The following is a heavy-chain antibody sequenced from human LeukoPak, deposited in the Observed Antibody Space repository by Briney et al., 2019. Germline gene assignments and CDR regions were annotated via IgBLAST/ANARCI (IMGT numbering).Heavy chain of an antibody. Sequence: SETLSLTCIVSGGSISSYYWSWIRQPPGEGLEWIGYIYYIGSTNYNPSLNSRVTISVDTSKNQFSLKLSSVTAADTAVYYCARVSSDGSGRFDPWGQGTLVTVSS. D-gene: IGHD3-10*01. V-gene: IGHV4-59*01. CDR1: GGSISSYY. CDR2: IYYIGST. J-gene: IGHJ5*02. CDR3: ARVSSDGSGRFDP.